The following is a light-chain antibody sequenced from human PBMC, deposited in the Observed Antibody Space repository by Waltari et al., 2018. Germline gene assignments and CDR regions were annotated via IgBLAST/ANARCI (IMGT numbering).Light chain of an antibody. Sequence: SALTQPRSVSGSPGQSVTISCTGTSSAVGGYHSFSWYQQDPGKAPKLLIFDVSERPSGVSDRFSGSKSGNTASLTISGLQAEDEADYHCCSFAAGNTVIFGGGTKLTVV. CDR1: SSAVGGYHS. V-gene: IGLV2-11*01. J-gene: IGLJ2*01. CDR2: DVS. CDR3: CSFAAGNTVI.